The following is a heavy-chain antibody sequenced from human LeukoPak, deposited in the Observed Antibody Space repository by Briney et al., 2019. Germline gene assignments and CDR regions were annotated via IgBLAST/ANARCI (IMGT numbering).Heavy chain of an antibody. Sequence: ASVKVSSKASGYTFTSYGISWVRQAPGQGLEWMGWISAYNGNTNYAQKLQGRVTMTTDTSTSTAYMELRSLRSDDTAVYYCARVPIVVVPAAPYYYYYGMDVWGKGTTVTVSS. CDR3: ARVPIVVVPAAPYYYYYGMDV. V-gene: IGHV1-18*04. CDR1: GYTFTSYG. D-gene: IGHD2-2*01. J-gene: IGHJ6*04. CDR2: ISAYNGNT.